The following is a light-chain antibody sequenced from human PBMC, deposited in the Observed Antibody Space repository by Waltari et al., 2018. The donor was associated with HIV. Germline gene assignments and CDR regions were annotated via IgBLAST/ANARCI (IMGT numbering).Light chain of an antibody. CDR2: AAS. CDR3: QQSYSTPRT. J-gene: IGKJ1*01. V-gene: IGKV1-39*01. CDR1: QSISSY. Sequence: DLQMTQSPSSLSACVGYRVTITCRASQSISSYLNWYQQKPGKAPKLMIYAASSLQSGVPSRFSGSGSGTDFTLTISSLQPEDFATYYCQQSYSTPRTFGQGTKVEIK.